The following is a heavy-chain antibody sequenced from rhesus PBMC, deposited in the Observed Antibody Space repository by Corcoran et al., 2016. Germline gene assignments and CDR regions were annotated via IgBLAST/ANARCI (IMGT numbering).Heavy chain of an antibody. CDR2: ISGSGGST. CDR3: ARVATLYWYFDL. Sequence: SLTCAVSGGSISSNYWSWIRQPPGKGLEWIGRISGSGGSTDYNPSLKSRVTISTDTSKNQFSLKLGSVTTADTAVYYCARVATLYWYFDLWGPGTPITISS. J-gene: IGHJ2*01. D-gene: IGHD2-39*02. CDR1: GGSISSNY. V-gene: IGHV4-173*01.